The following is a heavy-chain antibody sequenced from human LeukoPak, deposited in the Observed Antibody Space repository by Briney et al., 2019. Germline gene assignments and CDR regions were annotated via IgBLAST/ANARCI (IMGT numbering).Heavy chain of an antibody. Sequence: GRSLTLSCAASRFTFSDYDMHWVRQTPGKGLEWVALISYDGSNKYYADSVKRRFTISRDNSKNTLYLQMNSLRGEDTAVYFCAKRTWFGESYGMDVWGQGTTVIVSS. J-gene: IGHJ6*02. CDR2: ISYDGSNK. CDR1: RFTFSDYD. D-gene: IGHD3-10*01. CDR3: AKRTWFGESYGMDV. V-gene: IGHV3-30*18.